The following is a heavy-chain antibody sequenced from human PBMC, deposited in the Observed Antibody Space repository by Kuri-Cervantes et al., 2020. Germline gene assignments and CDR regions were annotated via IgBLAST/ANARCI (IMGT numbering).Heavy chain of an antibody. J-gene: IGHJ6*03. CDR3: ATFTRRAGYYMEV. Sequence: GESLKISCAASGFTFDDYAMHWVRQAPGKGLVWVARINSAGIITTYADSVRGRFTISRDNAKNTLYLQMNSLRAEDTAVYYCATFTRRAGYYMEVWGKGTTVTVSS. CDR2: INSAGIIT. D-gene: IGHD5-24*01. V-gene: IGHV3-74*01. CDR1: GFTFDDYA.